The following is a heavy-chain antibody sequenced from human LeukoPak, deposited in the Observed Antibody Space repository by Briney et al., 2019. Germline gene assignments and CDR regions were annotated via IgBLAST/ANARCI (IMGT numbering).Heavy chain of an antibody. CDR1: GGSFSGYY. CDR3: ARVGELYGDYGGP. Sequence: PSETLSLTCAVYGGSFSGYYWSWIRQPPGKGLEWIGEINHSGSTNYNPSLKSRVTISVDTSKNQFSLKLSSVTAADTAVYYCARVGELYGDYGGPWGQGTLVTVSS. V-gene: IGHV4-34*01. D-gene: IGHD4-17*01. CDR2: INHSGST. J-gene: IGHJ5*02.